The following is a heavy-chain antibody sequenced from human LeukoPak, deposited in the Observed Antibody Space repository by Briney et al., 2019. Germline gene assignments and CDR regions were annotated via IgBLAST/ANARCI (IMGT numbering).Heavy chain of an antibody. CDR1: GFTASGNY. CDR3: SRVFWEKDGFIGAFDI. V-gene: IGHV3-66*01. D-gene: IGHD3-3*01. J-gene: IGHJ3*02. Sequence: PGGSLRLSCAASGFTASGNYMSWVRPAPGEGLEWVSIIYSGDSTYYADSVKGRFTISRDNSKNTPYFLMNSTGAEDRAGYYCSRVFWEKDGFIGAFDIWGQGTTVTVSS. CDR2: IYSGDST.